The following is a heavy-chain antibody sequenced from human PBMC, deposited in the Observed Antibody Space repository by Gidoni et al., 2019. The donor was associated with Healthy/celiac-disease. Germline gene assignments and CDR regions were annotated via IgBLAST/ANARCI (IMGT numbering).Heavy chain of an antibody. CDR2: INHSGST. V-gene: IGHV4-34*01. Sequence: QVQLQQWGAGLLKPSETLSLTCAVYGGSFSGYYWSWIRQPPGKGLEWIGEINHSGSTNYNPSLKSRVTISVDTSKNQFSLKLSSVTAADTAVYYCARSPYSSSWTHFDYWGQGTLVTVSS. CDR3: ARSPYSSSWTHFDY. J-gene: IGHJ4*02. D-gene: IGHD6-13*01. CDR1: GGSFSGYY.